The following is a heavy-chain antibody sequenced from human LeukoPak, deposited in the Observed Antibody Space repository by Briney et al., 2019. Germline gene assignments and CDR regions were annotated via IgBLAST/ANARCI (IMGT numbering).Heavy chain of an antibody. J-gene: IGHJ4*02. CDR1: GFTFSSYS. Sequence: GGSLRLSCAASGFTFSSYSMNWVRQAPGKGLEWVSSISSSSSYIYYADSVKGRFTISRDNAKNSLYLQMNSLRAEDTAVYYRARGYSSGYCVDYWGQGTLVTVSS. CDR2: ISSSSSYI. CDR3: ARGYSSGYCVDY. V-gene: IGHV3-21*01. D-gene: IGHD3-22*01.